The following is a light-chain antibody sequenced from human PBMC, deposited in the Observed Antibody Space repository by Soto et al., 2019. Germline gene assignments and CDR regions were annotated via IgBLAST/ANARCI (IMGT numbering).Light chain of an antibody. CDR2: EGS. J-gene: IGLJ3*02. CDR1: SSDVGSYNL. Sequence: QSALTQPASVSGSPGQSITISCTGNSSDVGSYNLVSWYQQNPGKAPKLMIYEGSKRPSGVSNRFSGSKSGNTASLTISGLQAEDEADYYCCSYAGSSTWVFGGGTKLTVL. CDR3: CSYAGSSTWV. V-gene: IGLV2-23*01.